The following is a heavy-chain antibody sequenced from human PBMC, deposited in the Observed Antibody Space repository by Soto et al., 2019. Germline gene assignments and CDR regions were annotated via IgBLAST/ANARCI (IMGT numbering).Heavy chain of an antibody. J-gene: IGHJ6*02. D-gene: IGHD4-17*01. CDR3: ASLTTVTTGYYGMDV. CDR2: INHSGST. Sequence: SETLSLTCAVYGGSFSGYYWSWIRQPPGKGLEWIGEINHSGSTNYNPSLKSRVTISVDTSKNQFSRKLSSVTAADTAVYYCASLTTVTTGYYGMDVWGQGTTVTVSS. V-gene: IGHV4-34*01. CDR1: GGSFSGYY.